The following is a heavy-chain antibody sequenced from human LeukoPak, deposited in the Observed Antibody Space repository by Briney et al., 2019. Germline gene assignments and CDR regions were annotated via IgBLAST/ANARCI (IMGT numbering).Heavy chain of an antibody. J-gene: IGHJ4*02. CDR2: ISNSGRTI. V-gene: IGHV3-48*03. CDR3: ARGARGSGTASDY. D-gene: IGHD3-10*01. CDR1: GFAFSSYE. Sequence: GGSLRLSCAASGFAFSSYEMNWVRQAPGKGLEWLSYISNSGRTIYHADSVKGRFTISRDNAKNSLYLQMNSLRAEDTAGYYCARGARGSGTASDYWGQGTLVTVSS.